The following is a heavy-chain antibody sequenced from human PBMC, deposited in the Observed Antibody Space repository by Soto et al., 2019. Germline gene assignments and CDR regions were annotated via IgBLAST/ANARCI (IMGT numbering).Heavy chain of an antibody. CDR1: GYTFTSYG. Sequence: QVQLVQSGAEVKKPGASVKVSCKASGYTFTSYGISWVRQAPGQGLEWMGWISASNGNTNYAQKLQGRVTMTTDTSTSTAYMELRSLRSDDAAVYYCARVGSPPIYYYYGMDVWGQGTTVTVSS. CDR2: ISASNGNT. D-gene: IGHD1-26*01. J-gene: IGHJ6*02. CDR3: ARVGSPPIYYYYGMDV. V-gene: IGHV1-18*01.